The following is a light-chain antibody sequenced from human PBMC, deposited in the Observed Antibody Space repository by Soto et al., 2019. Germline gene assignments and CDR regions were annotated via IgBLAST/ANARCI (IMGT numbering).Light chain of an antibody. Sequence: EIVMTQSPGTLSVSTEEGATLSCRASQSVSGNLAWYQQKPGRAPSLLIYGASTRATGVPARISASGSGTEFTLTISRLEPEDLAVYYCQQYGSSPLTFGGGTKVDIK. V-gene: IGKV3-15*01. CDR1: QSVSGN. J-gene: IGKJ4*01. CDR3: QQYGSSPLT. CDR2: GAS.